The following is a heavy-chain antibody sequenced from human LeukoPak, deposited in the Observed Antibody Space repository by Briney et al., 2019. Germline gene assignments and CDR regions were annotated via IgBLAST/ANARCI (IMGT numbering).Heavy chain of an antibody. CDR1: GYTFTDYT. D-gene: IGHD3-22*01. CDR2: INGGSGNT. Sequence: ASVNVSCKASGYTFTDYTMHWLRQAPGQRLDWMGWINGGSGNTKYSPEFQGRVTITRDTSASTAYMELSSLRSEDTAVYYCANPRYDSSGYYYVDWGQGTLVTVSS. V-gene: IGHV1-3*01. J-gene: IGHJ4*02. CDR3: ANPRYDSSGYYYVD.